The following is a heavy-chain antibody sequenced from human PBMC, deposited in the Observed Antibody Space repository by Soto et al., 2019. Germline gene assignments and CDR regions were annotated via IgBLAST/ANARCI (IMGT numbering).Heavy chain of an antibody. Sequence: VLLVESGGGLVQPGRSLRLSCAVSGFNFGNYAMHWVRQAPGKGLEWVAAINWNSDKVAYAGSVLGRFTIFRDSAKNSLHLQMNDLTTEDTALYYCAKDKGGTPYYIDSWGQGILVTVSS. CDR2: INWNSDKV. V-gene: IGHV3-9*01. D-gene: IGHD6-25*01. CDR1: GFNFGNYA. J-gene: IGHJ4*02. CDR3: AKDKGGTPYYIDS.